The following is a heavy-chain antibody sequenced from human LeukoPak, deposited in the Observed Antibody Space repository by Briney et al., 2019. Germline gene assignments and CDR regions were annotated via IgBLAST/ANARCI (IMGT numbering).Heavy chain of an antibody. Sequence: SETLSLTCSVSGGSISSYYWSWIRQPPGKGLEWIGCIHYRGSTNYNPPLKSRVTISVDTSKNQFSLKLSSVTAADTAVYYCARVRDRSSYFYDLDYWGQGTLVTVSS. CDR1: GGSISSYY. J-gene: IGHJ4*02. V-gene: IGHV4-59*01. CDR3: ARVRDRSSYFYDLDY. D-gene: IGHD3-22*01. CDR2: IHYRGST.